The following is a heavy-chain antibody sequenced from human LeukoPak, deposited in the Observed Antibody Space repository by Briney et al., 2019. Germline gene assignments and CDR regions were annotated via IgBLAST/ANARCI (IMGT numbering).Heavy chain of an antibody. CDR2: IRSKAFGETS. V-gene: IGHV3-49*04. Sequence: GGSLRLSCTVSGFTFCDYAINWVRQAPGKGLEWVGFIRSKAFGETSEYAASVKGRFTISRDDSKSIAYLQMNSLKNEDTAVYYCTRDRGSSTLGDYWGQGTLVTVSS. CDR1: GFTFCDYA. J-gene: IGHJ4*02. D-gene: IGHD7-27*01. CDR3: TRDRGSSTLGDY.